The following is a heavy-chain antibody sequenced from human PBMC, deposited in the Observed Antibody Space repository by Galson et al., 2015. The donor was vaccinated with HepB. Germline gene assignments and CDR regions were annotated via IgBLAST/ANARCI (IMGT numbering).Heavy chain of an antibody. D-gene: IGHD6-19*01. CDR2: INSDGSST. Sequence: SLRLSCAASGFTFSSYWMHWVRQAPGKGLVWVSRINSDGSSTSYADSVKGRFTISRDNAKNTLYLQMNSLRAEDTAVYYCARVGIWVAGTPEYFQHWGQGTLVTVSS. J-gene: IGHJ1*01. V-gene: IGHV3-74*01. CDR1: GFTFSSYW. CDR3: ARVGIWVAGTPEYFQH.